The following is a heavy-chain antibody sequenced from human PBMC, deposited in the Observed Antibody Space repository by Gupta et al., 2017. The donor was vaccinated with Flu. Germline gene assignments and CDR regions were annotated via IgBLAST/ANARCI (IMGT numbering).Heavy chain of an antibody. CDR2: IGGSGGTT. CDR3: ATRSGNSYAFVF. Sequence: YGMNWVLQASEKGLVECSGIGGSGGTTYYADSVKGRFTISRDNSMNTLYVQMNSVRGEDTAIYYCATRSGNSYAFVFWGQGTMVTVSS. J-gene: IGHJ3*01. CDR1: YG. V-gene: IGHV3-23*01. D-gene: IGHD1-26*01.